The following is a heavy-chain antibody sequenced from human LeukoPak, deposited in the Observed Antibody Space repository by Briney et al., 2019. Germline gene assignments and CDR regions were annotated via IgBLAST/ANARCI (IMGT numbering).Heavy chain of an antibody. CDR1: GFTFSSYG. CDR2: ISYDGSNK. D-gene: IGHD3-10*01. V-gene: IGHV3-30*03. J-gene: IGHJ4*02. CDR3: ARAVGRWMVRGVIRDSYFDY. Sequence: GGALRLSCAASGFTFSSYGMHWVRQAPGKGREGVAVISYDGSNKYYADSVKGRFTISRDNSKNTLYLQMNSLRAEDTAVYYCARAVGRWMVRGVIRDSYFDYWGQGTLVTVSS.